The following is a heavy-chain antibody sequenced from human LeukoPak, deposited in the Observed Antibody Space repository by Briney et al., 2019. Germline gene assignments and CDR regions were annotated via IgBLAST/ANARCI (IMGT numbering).Heavy chain of an antibody. D-gene: IGHD3-22*01. CDR1: GFTFSSYS. CDR2: ISSSSSYI. Sequence: GGSLRLSCAASGFTFSSYSMNWVRQAPGKGLEWVSSISSSSSYIYYADSVKGRFTISRDNAKNSLYLQMNSLRAEDTAVYYCATADSSGYYYLVYWGQGTLVTVSS. V-gene: IGHV3-21*01. CDR3: ATADSSGYYYLVY. J-gene: IGHJ4*02.